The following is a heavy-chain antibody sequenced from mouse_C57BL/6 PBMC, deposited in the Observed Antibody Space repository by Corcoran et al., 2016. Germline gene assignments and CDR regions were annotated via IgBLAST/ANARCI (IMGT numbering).Heavy chain of an antibody. CDR1: GYTFTTYG. D-gene: IGHD2-3*01. Sequence: QIQLVQSGPELKKPGETVKISGKASGYTFTTYGMSWVKQAPGKGLKWMGWINTYSGVPTYADDFKGRFAFSLETSASTAYLQINNLKNEDTATYFCAKMMTFDYWGQGTTLTVSS. V-gene: IGHV9-3*01. J-gene: IGHJ2*01. CDR2: INTYSGVP. CDR3: AKMMTFDY.